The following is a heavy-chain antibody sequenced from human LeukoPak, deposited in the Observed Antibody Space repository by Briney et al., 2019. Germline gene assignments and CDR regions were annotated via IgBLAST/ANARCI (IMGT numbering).Heavy chain of an antibody. V-gene: IGHV3-9*01. CDR1: GFTFDDYA. CDR3: AKDMGQQLDYFDY. CDR2: ISWNSGSI. Sequence: GRSLGLSCAASGFTFDDYAMPWVRQAPGKGLEWVSGISWNSGSIGYADSVKGRFTISRDNAKNSLYLQMNSLRAEDTALYYCAKDMGQQLDYFDYWGQGTLVTVSS. J-gene: IGHJ4*02. D-gene: IGHD6-13*01.